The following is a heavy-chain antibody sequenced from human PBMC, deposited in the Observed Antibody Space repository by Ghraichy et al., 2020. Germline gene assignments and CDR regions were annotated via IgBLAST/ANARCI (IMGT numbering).Heavy chain of an antibody. CDR3: ARISGTRDGYNLGWFDP. V-gene: IGHV2-70*11. Sequence: SGPTLVKPTQTLTLTCTFSGFSLSTSGMCVSWIRQPPGKALEWLARIDWDDDKYYSTSLKTRLTISKDTSKNQVVLTMTNMDPVDTATYYCARISGTRDGYNLGWFDPWGQGTLVTVSS. J-gene: IGHJ5*02. CDR1: GFSLSTSGMC. D-gene: IGHD5-24*01. CDR2: IDWDDDK.